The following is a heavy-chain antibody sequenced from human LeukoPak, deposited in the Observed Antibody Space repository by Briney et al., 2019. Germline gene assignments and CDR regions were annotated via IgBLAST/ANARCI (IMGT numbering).Heavy chain of an antibody. D-gene: IGHD5-18*01. Sequence: PGGSLRLSCAASGFTFSDFYMTWIRQAPGKGLEWVSYISNSGSTIYYADSVKGRFTISRDNAKNSLYLQMNSLRAEDTAVYYCAKEQLWVDYWGQGTLVTVSS. CDR1: GFTFSDFY. CDR2: ISNSGSTI. V-gene: IGHV3-11*01. J-gene: IGHJ4*02. CDR3: AKEQLWVDY.